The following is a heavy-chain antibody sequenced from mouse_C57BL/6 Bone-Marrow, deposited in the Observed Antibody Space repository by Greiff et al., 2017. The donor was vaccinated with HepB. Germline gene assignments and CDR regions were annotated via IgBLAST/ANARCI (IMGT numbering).Heavy chain of an antibody. Sequence: EVQLVESGGGLVQPKGSLKLSCAASGFSFNTYAMNWVRQAPGKGLEWVARIRSKSNNYATYYADSVKDRFTISRDDSESMLYLQMNNLKTKDTAMYYSVRQDDYAFAYWGQGTLVTVSA. CDR1: GFSFNTYA. V-gene: IGHV10-1*01. CDR2: IRSKSNNYAT. D-gene: IGHD2-4*01. CDR3: VRQDDYAFAY. J-gene: IGHJ3*01.